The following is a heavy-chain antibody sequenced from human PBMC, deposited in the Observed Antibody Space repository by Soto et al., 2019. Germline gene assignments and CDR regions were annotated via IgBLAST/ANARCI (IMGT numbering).Heavy chain of an antibody. CDR2: ILPIFGTA. J-gene: IGHJ3*02. CDR1: VGSFSKSS. Sequence: QVLLVQAGAEMKKPGSSVKVSCKAAVGSFSKSSIKWVRQAPGKRPECMANILPIFGTADYAHKFQGRLTITAATSTNTDYMELRSLYSEDTAVYYCARGHEVGGNCDDYDIWGQGTVVTVSS. D-gene: IGHD2-21*01. CDR3: ARGHEVGGNCDDYDI. V-gene: IGHV1-69*14.